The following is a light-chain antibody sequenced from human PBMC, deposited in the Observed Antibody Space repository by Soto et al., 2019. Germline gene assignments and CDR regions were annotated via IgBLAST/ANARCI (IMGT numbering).Light chain of an antibody. V-gene: IGKV2-28*01. CDR2: FGS. CDR1: QSLLQSNGYNY. CDR3: MQSQQSPPT. Sequence: DIVMTQSPLSLPVTPGEPASISCSSSQSLLQSNGYNYLDWYLQKPEQSPQLLIYFGSYRASGVPDRFSGSGSGTDFTLKIRGVEAEDVGVYYCMQSQQSPPTFGQGTKVDIK. J-gene: IGKJ1*01.